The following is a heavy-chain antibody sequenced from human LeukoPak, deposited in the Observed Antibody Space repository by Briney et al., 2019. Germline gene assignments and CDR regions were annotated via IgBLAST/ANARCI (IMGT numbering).Heavy chain of an antibody. D-gene: IGHD1-26*01. J-gene: IGHJ4*02. CDR2: FDPDDAET. Sequence: ASVKVSCKVSGYTLTELSMHWVRQAPGKGLEWMGGFDPDDAETIYTQKFQGRVTMTEDTSTDTAYMELSSLRSEDTAVYYCATGGGGSYSYWGQGTVVTVSS. CDR1: GYTLTELS. V-gene: IGHV1-24*01. CDR3: ATGGGGSYSY.